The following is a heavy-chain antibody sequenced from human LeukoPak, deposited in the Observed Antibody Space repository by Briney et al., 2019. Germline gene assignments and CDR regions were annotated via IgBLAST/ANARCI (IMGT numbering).Heavy chain of an antibody. CDR1: GFTFSSYG. J-gene: IGHJ6*03. CDR3: AKAHYYDSSDYYSYYYYYMDV. Sequence: PGGSLRLSCAASGFTFSSYGMSWVRQAPGKGLEWVSAISDSSGSTYYADSVKGRFTISRDNSKNTLYLQMNSLRAEDTAVYYCAKAHYYDSSDYYSYYYYYMDVWGKGTTVTISS. D-gene: IGHD3-22*01. V-gene: IGHV3-23*01. CDR2: ISDSSGST.